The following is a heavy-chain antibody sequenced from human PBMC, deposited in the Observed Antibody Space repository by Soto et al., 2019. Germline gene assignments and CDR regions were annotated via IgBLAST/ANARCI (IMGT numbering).Heavy chain of an antibody. Sequence: EVLLVEPGGGLVKPGGSLRLSCAASVFTFTRYSMNWVRQAPGKGLEWVASISSTTNYIYYGESLKGRLTISRDNAKNSMYLQMNTLRAEDTAVYYCARESEDLSSNLDYWGQGTLVTVSS. CDR3: ARESEDLSSNLDY. J-gene: IGHJ4*02. CDR2: ISSTTNYI. CDR1: VFTFTRYS. V-gene: IGHV3-21*06.